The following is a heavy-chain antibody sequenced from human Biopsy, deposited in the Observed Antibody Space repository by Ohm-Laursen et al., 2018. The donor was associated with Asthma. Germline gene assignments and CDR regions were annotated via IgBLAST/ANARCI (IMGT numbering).Heavy chain of an antibody. Sequence: GTLSLTWSLSSGSGGYMRSGNYYWGWIRQPPGKGLEWIGSIYYSGTTYYNPSLESRVTVSADTSKNQFSLKLTSVTAADTAVYYCVRGSSSWHHGPFHYYCGLDVWGQGTTATVSS. CDR2: IYYSGTT. D-gene: IGHD6-13*01. V-gene: IGHV4-39*01. CDR1: SGSGGYMRSGNYY. CDR3: VRGSSSWHHGPFHYYCGLDV. J-gene: IGHJ6*02.